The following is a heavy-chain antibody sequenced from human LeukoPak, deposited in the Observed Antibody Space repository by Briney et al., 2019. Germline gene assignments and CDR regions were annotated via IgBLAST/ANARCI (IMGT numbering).Heavy chain of an antibody. J-gene: IGHJ6*03. V-gene: IGHV3-7*01. CDR3: ARAEEGATVTLYSYYYYMDV. D-gene: IGHD4-11*01. CDR2: INQDGSGK. CDR1: GFSIGTYW. Sequence: GGSLRLSCAASGFSIGTYWMTWARQVPGKGREWVANINQDGSGKSYVDSVKGRFTISRDNAKNSLYLQMNSLRAEDTAVYYCARAEEGATVTLYSYYYYMDVWGKGTTVTVSS.